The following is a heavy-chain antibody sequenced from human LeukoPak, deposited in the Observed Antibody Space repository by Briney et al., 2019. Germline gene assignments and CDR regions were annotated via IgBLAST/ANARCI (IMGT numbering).Heavy chain of an antibody. D-gene: IGHD5/OR15-5a*01. CDR2: INPNSGGT. V-gene: IGHV1-2*02. CDR3: ARLVGLSTTASY. J-gene: IGHJ4*02. CDR1: GYTFTGYY. Sequence: ASVTVSCKASGYTFTGYYMHWVRQAPGQGLEWMGWINPNSGGTNYAQKFQDRVTMTRDTSINTAYMELSRLTSDDTAVYYCARLVGLSTTASYWGQGTLVIVSS.